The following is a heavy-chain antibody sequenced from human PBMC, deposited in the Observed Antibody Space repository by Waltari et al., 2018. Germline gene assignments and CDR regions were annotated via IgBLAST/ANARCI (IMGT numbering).Heavy chain of an antibody. J-gene: IGHJ4*02. V-gene: IGHV3-30-3*01. CDR1: GFTFSSYA. D-gene: IGHD3-22*01. CDR3: ARDRDSSGYYWFDY. CDR2: ISYDGSNK. Sequence: QVQLVESGGGVVQPGRSLRLSCAASGFTFSSYAMHWVRQAPGKGREWVAVISYDGSNKYYADSVKGRFTISRDNSKNTLYLQMNSLRAEDTAVYYCARDRDSSGYYWFDYWGQGTLVTVSS.